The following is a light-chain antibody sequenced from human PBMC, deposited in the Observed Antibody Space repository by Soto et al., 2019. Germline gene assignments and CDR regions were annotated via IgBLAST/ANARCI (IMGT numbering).Light chain of an antibody. CDR2: GAS. J-gene: IGKJ1*01. CDR3: QQYGTSRA. CDR1: ESVSSRF. V-gene: IGKV3-20*01. Sequence: EIVLTQSPGTLSLSPGERATLSCRASESVSSRFLAWYQQKPGQAPRLLIYGASSRATGIPDRFSGSGSGTDFTLTISRLEPEDFAVYYCQQYGTSRAFGQGTKVEIK.